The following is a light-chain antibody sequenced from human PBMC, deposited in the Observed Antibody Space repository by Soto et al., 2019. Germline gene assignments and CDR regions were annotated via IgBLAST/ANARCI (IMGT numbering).Light chain of an antibody. J-gene: IGKJ5*01. CDR3: QQTYSTLIT. CDR1: QSISSY. CDR2: AAS. Sequence: DIQMTQSPSPLSASVGDRVTITCRASQSISSYLNWFQQKPGKAPNLLIYAASSLQSGVPSRFSGSGSGTDFTLTISSLQPEDFATYYCQQTYSTLITFGQGTRLEIK. V-gene: IGKV1-39*01.